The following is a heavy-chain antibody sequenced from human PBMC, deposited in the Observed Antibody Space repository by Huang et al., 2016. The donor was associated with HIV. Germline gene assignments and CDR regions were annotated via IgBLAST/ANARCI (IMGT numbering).Heavy chain of an antibody. J-gene: IGHJ3*01. CDR3: ARDPYYSNRWKRNDASFL. Sequence: QVQLVQSGGEVMQPGASVRVSCKASGYDFGSYGMSWVRQAPGQGLGWLEWIGSDSRDTSSAQKVQGRVTMTTDTSTTTTYMELRSLRSDDTAMYYCARDPYYSNRWKRNDASFLWGQGTMITVSS. D-gene: IGHD4-4*01. CDR1: GYDFGSYG. CDR2: IGSDSRDT. V-gene: IGHV1-18*01.